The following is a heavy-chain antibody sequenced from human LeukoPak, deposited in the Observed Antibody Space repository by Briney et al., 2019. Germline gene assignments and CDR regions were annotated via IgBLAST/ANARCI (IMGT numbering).Heavy chain of an antibody. Sequence: TGGSLRLSCAASGFAFSGYGMHWVRQAPGKGLEWVTYIAYDGSDKFYADSVRGRLTISRDNSKNTLYVQMNSLRVEDTAMYYCVAIAVAGQFYWGQGTLVTVSS. CDR2: IAYDGSDK. J-gene: IGHJ4*02. CDR3: VAIAVAGQFY. CDR1: GFAFSGYG. D-gene: IGHD6-19*01. V-gene: IGHV3-30*02.